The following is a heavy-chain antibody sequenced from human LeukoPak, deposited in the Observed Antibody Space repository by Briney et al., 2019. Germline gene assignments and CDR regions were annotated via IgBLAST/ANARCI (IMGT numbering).Heavy chain of an antibody. V-gene: IGHV3-20*04. CDR3: ARGVYSNYPNYYYMDV. D-gene: IGHD4-11*01. J-gene: IGHJ6*03. Sequence: PGGSLRLSRAASGFRFDDYGMSWVRQPPGKGLEWVSGIRWSGGSTGYADSVKGRFIISRDNAKNSLYLQMNSLRAEDSALYYCARGVYSNYPNYYYMDVWGKGTTVTVSS. CDR1: GFRFDDYG. CDR2: IRWSGGST.